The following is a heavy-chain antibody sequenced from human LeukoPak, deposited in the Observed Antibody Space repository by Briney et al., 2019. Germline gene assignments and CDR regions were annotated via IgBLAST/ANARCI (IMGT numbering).Heavy chain of an antibody. CDR3: ARRLGGADVFDI. CDR1: GYSFSSYW. V-gene: IGHV5-51*01. CDR2: IYPGDSDS. J-gene: IGHJ3*02. D-gene: IGHD3-16*01. Sequence: GEALKISCKGSGYSFSSYWIAWVRQMPGKGLEWMGIIYPGDSDSKYSRSFEGQVTTSADKSINTAYLQWSSLKASDSAMYYCARRLGGADVFDIWGQGTMVTVSS.